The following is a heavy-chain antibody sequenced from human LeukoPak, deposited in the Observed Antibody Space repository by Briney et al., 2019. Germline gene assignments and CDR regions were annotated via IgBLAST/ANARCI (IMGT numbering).Heavy chain of an antibody. D-gene: IGHD3-3*01. CDR3: ARSYYDFWSGYHTYYYYYMDV. J-gene: IGHJ6*03. Sequence: PSETLSLTCTVSGGSISSYYWGWIRQPAGKGLEWIGRIYTSGSTNYNPSLKSRVTMSVDTSKNQFSLKLSSVTAADTAVYYCARSYYDFWSGYHTYYYYYMDVWGKGTTVTVSS. CDR2: IYTSGST. V-gene: IGHV4-4*07. CDR1: GGSISSYY.